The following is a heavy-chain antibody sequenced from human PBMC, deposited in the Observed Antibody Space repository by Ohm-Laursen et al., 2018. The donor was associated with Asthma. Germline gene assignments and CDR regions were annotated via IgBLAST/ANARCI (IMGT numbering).Heavy chain of an antibody. Sequence: SSVKVSCKASGGTLNNFAINWVRQAPGQGLEWMGGIIPMFHTATYAQKFQGRVTISADESTTTTYMELSSLRSEDTAVYYCARGIVGATSIRDYYYYYGMDVWGQGTTVTVSS. CDR2: IIPMFHTA. CDR3: ARGIVGATSIRDYYYYYGMDV. CDR1: GGTLNNFA. J-gene: IGHJ6*02. D-gene: IGHD1-26*01. V-gene: IGHV1-69*01.